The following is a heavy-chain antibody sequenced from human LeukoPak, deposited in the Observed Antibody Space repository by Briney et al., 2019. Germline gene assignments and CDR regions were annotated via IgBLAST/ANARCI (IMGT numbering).Heavy chain of an antibody. Sequence: GGSLRLSCAASGFTFSSYAMHWVRQAPGKGLEWVAVISYDGSNKYYADSVKGRFTISRDNSKNTLYLQMNSLRAEDTAVYYCARAPKSIHHYYYYIDVWGKGTTVTVSS. CDR2: ISYDGSNK. V-gene: IGHV3-30*04. CDR3: ARAPKSIHHYYYYIDV. CDR1: GFTFSSYA. J-gene: IGHJ6*03. D-gene: IGHD2/OR15-2a*01.